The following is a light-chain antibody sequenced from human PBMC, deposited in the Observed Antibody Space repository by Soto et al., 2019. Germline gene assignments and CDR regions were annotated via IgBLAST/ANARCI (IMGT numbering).Light chain of an antibody. CDR1: SSNIGNNY. J-gene: IGLJ3*02. CDR2: DNN. V-gene: IGLV1-51*01. CDR3: GTWDSSLSAGV. Sequence: QSVLTQPPSVSAAPGQKVTISCSGSSSNIGNNYVSWYQQLPGTAPKLLIYDNNERPSGIPDRFSGSKSGTSASLGITGLQTGDEADYYCGTWDSSLSAGVCGGGTQLTVL.